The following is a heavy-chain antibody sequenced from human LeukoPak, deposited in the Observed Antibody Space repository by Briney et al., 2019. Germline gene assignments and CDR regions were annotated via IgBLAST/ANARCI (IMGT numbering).Heavy chain of an antibody. V-gene: IGHV4-59*01. CDR2: IYYSGST. D-gene: IGHD3-10*01. CDR3: ARDNGAYYYGSGSRYMDV. Sequence: SETLSLTCTVPGGSISSYYWSWIRQPPGKGLEWIGYIYYSGSTNYNPSLKSRVTISVDTSKNQFSLKLSSVTAADTAVYYCARDNGAYYYGSGSRYMDVWGQGTTVTVSS. J-gene: IGHJ6*02. CDR1: GGSISSYY.